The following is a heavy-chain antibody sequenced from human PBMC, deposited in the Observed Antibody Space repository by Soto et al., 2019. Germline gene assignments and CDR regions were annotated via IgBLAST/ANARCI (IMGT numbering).Heavy chain of an antibody. J-gene: IGHJ4*02. CDR2: ISGSGGST. Sequence: GGSLRLSCAASGFTISSYAMSWVRQAPGKGLEWVSAISGSGGSTYYADSVKGRFTISSDNSKNTLYLQMNSLRAEDTAVYYCAKGIRTVDTAMANFDYWGQGTLVNVSS. CDR1: GFTISSYA. V-gene: IGHV3-23*01. CDR3: AKGIRTVDTAMANFDY. D-gene: IGHD5-18*01.